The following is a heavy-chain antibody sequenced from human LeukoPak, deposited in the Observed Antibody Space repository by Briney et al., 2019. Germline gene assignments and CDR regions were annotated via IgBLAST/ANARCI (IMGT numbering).Heavy chain of an antibody. Sequence: SETLSLTCTVSGYSISRGYYWGWIRQPPGKGLEWIGSIYHSGSTYYNPSLKSRVTISVDTSKNQFSLKLSSVTAADTAVYYCARVQHIVVVTAPAAFDIWGQGTMVTVSS. D-gene: IGHD2-21*02. V-gene: IGHV4-38-2*02. J-gene: IGHJ3*02. CDR2: IYHSGST. CDR3: ARVQHIVVVTAPAAFDI. CDR1: GYSISRGYY.